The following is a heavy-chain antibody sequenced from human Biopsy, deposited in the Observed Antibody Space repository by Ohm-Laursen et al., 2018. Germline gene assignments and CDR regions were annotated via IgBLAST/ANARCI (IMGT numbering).Heavy chain of an antibody. Sequence: SSVTVSCKTSTGTFNSYGVTWVRQAPGQGLEWMGRIIPILRTTTYAPKFQGRVTFTADKSSSTAYLELSSLTSEDTAMFYCAREAIGYQLPCDDWGQGTLVTVSS. D-gene: IGHD2-15*01. CDR1: TGTFNSYG. CDR2: IIPILRTT. V-gene: IGHV1-69*04. CDR3: AREAIGYQLPCDD. J-gene: IGHJ4*02.